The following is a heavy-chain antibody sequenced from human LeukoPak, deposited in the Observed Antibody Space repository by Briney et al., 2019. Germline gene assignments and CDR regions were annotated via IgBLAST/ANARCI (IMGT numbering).Heavy chain of an antibody. CDR2: INPNSGGT. CDR1: GYTFTGYY. D-gene: IGHD1-26*01. J-gene: IGHJ4*02. Sequence: ASVKVSCKASGYTFTGYYLHWVRQAPGQGPEWMGWINPNSGGTNYAQKFQGRVTMTRDTSISTAYMELSRLRSDDTAVSYCARVRYSGSHLLDYWGQGTLVTVSS. CDR3: ARVRYSGSHLLDY. V-gene: IGHV1-2*02.